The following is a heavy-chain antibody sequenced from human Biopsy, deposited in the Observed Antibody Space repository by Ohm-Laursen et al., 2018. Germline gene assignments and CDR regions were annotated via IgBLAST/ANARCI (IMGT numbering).Heavy chain of an antibody. J-gene: IGHJ6*02. CDR1: GFSVSSYD. CDR3: ARDSSRRAREGGMDV. D-gene: IGHD6-6*01. V-gene: IGHV3-21*01. Sequence: SLRLSCAASGFSVSSYDMNWVRQAPGKGLEWISYISETSSHIYDADSVRGRFTVARDTAKNSLYLQLNSLRVEGTAVYYCARDSSRRAREGGMDVWGQGTTVTVSS. CDR2: ISETSSHI.